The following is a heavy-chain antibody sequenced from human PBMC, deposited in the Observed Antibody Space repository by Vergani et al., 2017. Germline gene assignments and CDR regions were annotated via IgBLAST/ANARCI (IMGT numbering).Heavy chain of an antibody. J-gene: IGHJ5*01. CDR2: IWYDGSNK. CDR3: ARWGNDTRLDS. V-gene: IGHV3-33*01. Sequence: QVQLVESEGGVVQPGRSLTLSCVASGFTFSSHGMHWVRQAPGKGLEWVAVIWYDGSNKYYGDSVKGRFTISRDNSKNTLYLQMNSLRVEDTAVYYCARWGNDTRLDSWGQGTLVTVSS. D-gene: IGHD5-12*01. CDR1: GFTFSSHG.